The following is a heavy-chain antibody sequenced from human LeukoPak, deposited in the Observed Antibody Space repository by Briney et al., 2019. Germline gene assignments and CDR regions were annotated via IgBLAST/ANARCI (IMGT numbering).Heavy chain of an antibody. V-gene: IGHV3-7*01. Sequence: PGGSLRLSCAASGFTFSSYWMSWVRQAPGNGLEWVAKIKQDGSEKYYVVSVKGRFTNSRDHAKNTLYLQMNSLRAEDTAVYYCARAKLPDYWGQGTLVTVSS. CDR1: GFTFSSYW. CDR3: ARAKLPDY. CDR2: IKQDGSEK. D-gene: IGHD1-26*01. J-gene: IGHJ4*02.